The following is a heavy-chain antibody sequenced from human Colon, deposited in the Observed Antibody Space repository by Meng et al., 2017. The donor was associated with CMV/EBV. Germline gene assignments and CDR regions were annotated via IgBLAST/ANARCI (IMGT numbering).Heavy chain of an antibody. CDR3: ARDDTPYDFWSGCTHYYYYGMDV. CDR1: GFTVSSNY. V-gene: IGHV3-53*01. Sequence: GGSLRLSCAASGFTVSSNYMSWVRQAPGKGLEWVSVIYSGGSTYYADSVKGRFTISRDNSKNTLYLQMNSLRAEDTAVYYCARDDTPYDFWSGCTHYYYYGMDVWGQGTTVTVSS. CDR2: IYSGGST. D-gene: IGHD3-3*01. J-gene: IGHJ6*02.